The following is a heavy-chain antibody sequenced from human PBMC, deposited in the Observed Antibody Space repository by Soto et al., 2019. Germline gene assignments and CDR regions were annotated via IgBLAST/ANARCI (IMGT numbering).Heavy chain of an antibody. CDR2: IIPIFGTA. CDR1: GGTFSSYA. CDR3: ARDLSDGGYGEPEWGYFDL. D-gene: IGHD5-12*01. Sequence: QVQLVQSGAEVKKPGSSVKVSCKASGGTFSSYAISWVRQAPGQGLEWMGGIIPIFGTANYAQKFQGRVTITADEATNTAHMELSSLRSEDTAVYYCARDLSDGGYGEPEWGYFDLWGPGTLVTLPS. J-gene: IGHJ2*01. V-gene: IGHV1-69*12.